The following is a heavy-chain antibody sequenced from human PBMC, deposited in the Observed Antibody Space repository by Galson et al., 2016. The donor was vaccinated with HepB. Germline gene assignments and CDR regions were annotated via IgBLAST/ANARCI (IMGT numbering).Heavy chain of an antibody. J-gene: IGHJ4*02. CDR3: VRDSSWNYNY. Sequence: SLRLSCAASGFSFSTHWMSWVRQAPGKGLERVAHIRKDGDVRDYGASVRGRFTISRDNAMNSLYLQMDDLSPEDTAVYYCVRDSSWNYNYWGQGALVPVSS. CDR2: IRKDGDVR. CDR1: GFSFSTHW. D-gene: IGHD1-7*01. V-gene: IGHV3-7*01.